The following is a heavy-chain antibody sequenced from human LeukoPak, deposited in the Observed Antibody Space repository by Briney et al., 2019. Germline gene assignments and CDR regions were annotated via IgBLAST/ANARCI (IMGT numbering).Heavy chain of an antibody. Sequence: PGGSLRLSCAASGFTFSSYGMHWVCQAPGKGLEWVAVISYDGSNKYYADSVKGRFTISRDNSKNTLYLQMNSLRAEDTAVYYCAKEASRRRTDDAFDIWGQGTMVTVSS. D-gene: IGHD2-2*01. J-gene: IGHJ3*02. CDR3: AKEASRRRTDDAFDI. CDR1: GFTFSSYG. V-gene: IGHV3-30*18. CDR2: ISYDGSNK.